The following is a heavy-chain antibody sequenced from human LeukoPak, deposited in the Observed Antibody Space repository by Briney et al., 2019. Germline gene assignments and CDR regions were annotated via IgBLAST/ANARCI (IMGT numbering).Heavy chain of an antibody. J-gene: IGHJ4*02. CDR2: IYPGDTET. Sequence: GESLKISCQGSGYSFISYWIGWVRQMPGKGLGWMGAIYPGDTETRYSPSFQGQVTISADKSISTAYLQWSSLKASDTAMLYCARQPSYSIGFGVDYWGQGTLATVSS. V-gene: IGHV5-51*01. CDR3: ARQPSYSIGFGVDY. D-gene: IGHD6-19*01. CDR1: GYSFISYW.